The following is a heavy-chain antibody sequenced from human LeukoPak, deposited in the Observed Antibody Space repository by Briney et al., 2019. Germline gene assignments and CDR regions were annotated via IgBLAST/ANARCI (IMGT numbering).Heavy chain of an antibody. J-gene: IGHJ4*02. D-gene: IGHD3-16*02. CDR3: ARTFGGVIVSHYFDY. CDR1: GGSISSYY. Sequence: PSETLSLTCTVSGGSISSYYWSWVRQPPGKGLEWIGEIYHSGSTNYNPSLKSRVTISVDKSKNQFSLKLSSVTAADTAVYYCARTFGGVIVSHYFDYWGQGTLVTVSS. CDR2: IYHSGST. V-gene: IGHV4-4*02.